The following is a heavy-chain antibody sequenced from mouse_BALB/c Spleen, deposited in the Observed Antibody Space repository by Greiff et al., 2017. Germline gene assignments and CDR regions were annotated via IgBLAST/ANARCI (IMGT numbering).Heavy chain of an antibody. D-gene: IGHD2-4*01. CDR1: GFNIKDTY. Sequence: EVKLEESGAELVKPGASVKLSCTASGFNIKDTYMHWVKQRPEQGLEWIGRIDPANGNTKYDPKFQGKATITADTSSNTAYLQLSSLTSEDTAVYYCARYDYYFDYWGQGTTLTVSS. J-gene: IGHJ2*01. CDR2: IDPANGNT. CDR3: ARYDYYFDY. V-gene: IGHV14-3*02.